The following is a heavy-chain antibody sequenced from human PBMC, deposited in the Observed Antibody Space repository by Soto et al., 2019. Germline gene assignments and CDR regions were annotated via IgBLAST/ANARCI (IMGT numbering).Heavy chain of an antibody. D-gene: IGHD3-10*01. CDR3: AKQRAGYGSGSDTFYFDF. J-gene: IGHJ4*02. CDR1: GFTFSTYA. CDR2: LSGSGGTT. V-gene: IGHV3-23*01. Sequence: LRLSCSASGFTFSTYAMNWDREAPGKGLEWVSALSGSGGTTYYADSVRGRLTISRDNSKNTLFLQMSSLRAEDTALYYCAKQRAGYGSGSDTFYFDFWGQGTLVTVSS.